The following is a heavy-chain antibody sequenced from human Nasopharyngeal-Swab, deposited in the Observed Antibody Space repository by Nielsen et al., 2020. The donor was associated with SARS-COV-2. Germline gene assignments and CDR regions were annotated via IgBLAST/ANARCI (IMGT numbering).Heavy chain of an antibody. CDR3: ATRIGPSGWLYFDY. D-gene: IGHD6-19*01. CDR2: ISGSGGST. Sequence: GGSLRLSCAASGFTFSSYAMSWVRQAPGKGLEWVSAISGSGGSTYYADSVKGRFTISRDNSKNTLDLQMNSLRAEDTAVYYCATRIGPSGWLYFDYWGQGTLVTVSS. V-gene: IGHV3-23*01. CDR1: GFTFSSYA. J-gene: IGHJ4*02.